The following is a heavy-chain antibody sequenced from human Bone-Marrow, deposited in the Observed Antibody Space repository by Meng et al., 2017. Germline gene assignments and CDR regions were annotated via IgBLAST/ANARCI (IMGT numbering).Heavy chain of an antibody. Sequence: ASVKVSCKASGYTFTGYYMHWVRQAPGQGLEWMGRINPNSGGTNYAQKFQGRVTMTRDTSISTAYMELSRLRSEDTAVYYCATKRIDFYYDSSGYENGALCMWGQGTLVTVSS. V-gene: IGHV1-2*06. CDR3: ATKRIDFYYDSSGYENGALCM. D-gene: IGHD3-22*01. J-gene: IGHJ4*02. CDR1: GYTFTGYY. CDR2: INPNSGGT.